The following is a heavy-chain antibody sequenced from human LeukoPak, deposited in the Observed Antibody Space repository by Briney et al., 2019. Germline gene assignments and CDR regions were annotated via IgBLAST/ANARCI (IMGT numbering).Heavy chain of an antibody. CDR3: ARVYYASESYYNPS. CDR2: IASDGSST. V-gene: IGHV3-74*01. J-gene: IGHJ5*02. CDR1: GFTFSSYW. D-gene: IGHD3-10*01. Sequence: GGSLRLSCAASGFTFSSYWMNWVRQAPGKGLVWVSRIASDGSSTTYADSVKGRFSISRDNAKNTLYLQMNSLRVEDTAVYYCARVYYASESYYNPSWGQGTLVTVSS.